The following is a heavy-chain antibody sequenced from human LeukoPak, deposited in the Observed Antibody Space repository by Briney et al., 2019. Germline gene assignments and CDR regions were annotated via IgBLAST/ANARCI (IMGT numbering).Heavy chain of an antibody. CDR3: AAVDTPVGFDC. V-gene: IGHV3-30*02. D-gene: IGHD5-18*01. J-gene: IGHJ4*02. Sequence: GGSLRLSCAASGFPFSDLGMHWVREAPGKGVELLAFIRYDGSPKYYAESVKGRFTTTRDHSKNTLYLQMSGLRVDNTALYYCAAVDTPVGFDCWGQGTLVTVSS. CDR1: GFPFSDLG. CDR2: IRYDGSPK.